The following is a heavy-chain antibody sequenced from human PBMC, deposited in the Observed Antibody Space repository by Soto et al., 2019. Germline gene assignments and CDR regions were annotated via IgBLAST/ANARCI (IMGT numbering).Heavy chain of an antibody. V-gene: IGHV5-51*01. CDR3: ARSPRSSPYFDY. Sequence: GESLKISCQSSGYTFSNFWIGWVRQLPGKGLEWMGIIYPGDHETRYSPSFHGKVTISADRSINTAYLQWDSLEASDTAFYFCARSPRSSPYFDYWGQGALVTVSS. D-gene: IGHD6-13*01. J-gene: IGHJ4*02. CDR2: IYPGDHET. CDR1: GYTFSNFW.